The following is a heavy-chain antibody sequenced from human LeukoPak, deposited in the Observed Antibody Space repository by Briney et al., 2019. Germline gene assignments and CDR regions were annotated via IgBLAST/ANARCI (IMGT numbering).Heavy chain of an antibody. J-gene: IGHJ5*02. D-gene: IGHD1-26*01. CDR2: INPNSGGT. V-gene: IGHV1-2*02. CDR3: ARVRVNSGTKYGGLAP. Sequence: ASVKVSCKASGYTFTGYYMHWVRQAPGQGLEWMGWINPNSGGTNYAQKFQGRVTMTRDTSISTAYMELSRLRSDDTAVYYCARVRVNSGTKYGGLAPWGQGTLVTVSS. CDR1: GYTFTGYY.